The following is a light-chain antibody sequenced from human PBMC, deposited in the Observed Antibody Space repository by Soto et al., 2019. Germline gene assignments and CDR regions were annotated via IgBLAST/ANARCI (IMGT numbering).Light chain of an antibody. J-gene: IGKJ1*01. CDR1: QTISSW. CDR3: QHYISFPWT. V-gene: IGKV1-5*01. CDR2: KAS. Sequence: DIQMTQSPSTLSGSVGDRVTITCRASQTISSWLAWYQQKPGKAPKLLIYKASRLESGVPSRFSGGGSGTEFTLTISRLQPDDVATYYCQHYISFPWTFGQGTKVDIK.